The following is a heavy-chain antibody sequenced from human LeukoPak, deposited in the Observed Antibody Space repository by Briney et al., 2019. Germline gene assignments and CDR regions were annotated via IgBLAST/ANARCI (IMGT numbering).Heavy chain of an antibody. CDR1: GGSFSGYY. J-gene: IGHJ5*02. CDR2: INHSGST. V-gene: IGHV4-34*01. D-gene: IGHD1-7*01. CDR3: ASEGTTTSWFDP. Sequence: SETLSLTCALYGGSFSGYYWSWIRQPPGKGLEWIGEINHSGSTNYNPSLKSRVTVSVDTSKNQFSLKLSSVTAADTAVYYCASEGTTTSWFDPWGQGTLVTVSS.